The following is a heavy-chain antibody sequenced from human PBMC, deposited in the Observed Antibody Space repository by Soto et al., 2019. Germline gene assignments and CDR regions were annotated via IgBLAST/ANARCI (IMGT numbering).Heavy chain of an antibody. J-gene: IGHJ4*02. Sequence: GGSLRLSCAASGFTFSSYAMHWVRQAPGKGLEWVAVISYDGSNKYYADSVKGRFTISRDNSKNTLYLQMNSLRAEDTAVYYCARDQSSSWSFDYWGQGTLVTVYS. CDR3: ARDQSSSWSFDY. CDR1: GFTFSSYA. CDR2: ISYDGSNK. V-gene: IGHV3-30-3*01. D-gene: IGHD6-13*01.